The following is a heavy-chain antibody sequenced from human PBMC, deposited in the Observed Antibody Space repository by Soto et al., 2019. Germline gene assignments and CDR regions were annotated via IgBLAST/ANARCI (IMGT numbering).Heavy chain of an antibody. CDR2: ISPILGTA. Sequence: SVKVSCKASGGTFSSYAISWVRQAPGQGREGMGGISPILGTANYAQKSQGRGTITAEESKSTAHLERSRLRSEETGVYLLARLNSDSRSGLFDSWRQGTLVTVSS. CDR3: ARLNSDSRSGLFDS. V-gene: IGHV1-69*13. D-gene: IGHD3-22*01. CDR1: GGTFSSYA. J-gene: IGHJ5*01.